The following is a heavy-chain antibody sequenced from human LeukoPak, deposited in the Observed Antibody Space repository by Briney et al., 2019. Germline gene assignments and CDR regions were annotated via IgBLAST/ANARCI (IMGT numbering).Heavy chain of an antibody. CDR1: GGSISSSSYY. CDR2: IYYSGST. V-gene: IGHV4-39*07. D-gene: IGHD3-16*02. CDR3: ARNKYDYVWGSYRSAPFDY. J-gene: IGHJ4*02. Sequence: SETLSLTCTVSGGSISSSSYYWGWIRQPPGKGLEWIGSIYYSGSTYYNPSLKSRVTISVDTSKNQFSLKLSSVTAADTAVYYCARNKYDYVWGSYRSAPFDYWRQGTLVTVSS.